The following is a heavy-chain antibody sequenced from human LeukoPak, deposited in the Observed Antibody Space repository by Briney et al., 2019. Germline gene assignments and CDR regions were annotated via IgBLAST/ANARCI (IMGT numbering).Heavy chain of an antibody. D-gene: IGHD3-16*01. Sequence: GGSLRLSCAASGFTFSSYWMSWVRQAPGKGLEGVANIKQDGSEKYYVDSVKGRFTISRDNAKNTLYLQMNSLRAEDTAVYYCAREAYYDYVWGSTTKDYWGQGTLVTVSS. J-gene: IGHJ4*02. V-gene: IGHV3-7*01. CDR1: GFTFSSYW. CDR2: IKQDGSEK. CDR3: AREAYYDYVWGSTTKDY.